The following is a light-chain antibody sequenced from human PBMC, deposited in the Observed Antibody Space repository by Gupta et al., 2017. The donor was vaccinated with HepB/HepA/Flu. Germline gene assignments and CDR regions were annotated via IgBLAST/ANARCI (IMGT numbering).Light chain of an antibody. J-gene: IGKJ5*01. CDR1: QSVSSH. Sequence: DIQMTQSPFSLSASVGDRVTFSCRASQSVSSHLNWYQQKPGKAPKLIIYSASSLQSGVTPRFSGSGSLTDFTLTITNWRPADFANYCGQQCYGSHTFGQGARLEIK. V-gene: IGKV1-39*01. CDR2: SAS. CDR3: QQCYGSHT.